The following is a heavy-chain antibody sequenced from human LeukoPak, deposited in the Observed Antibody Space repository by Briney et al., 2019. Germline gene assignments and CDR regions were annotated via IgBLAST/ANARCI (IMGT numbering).Heavy chain of an antibody. CDR1: GGSISRNY. V-gene: IGHV4-59*01. D-gene: IGHD5-12*01. CDR2: IYYTGSI. J-gene: IGHJ4*02. Sequence: SETLSLTCTVSGGSISRNYWSWIRKPPGKGLQWIGYIYYTGSISYNPSLKSRVTISVDTSKNQFSLRLSSVTAADTAVYYCARALGSVGYVYFDYWGQGTLVTVSS. CDR3: ARALGSVGYVYFDY.